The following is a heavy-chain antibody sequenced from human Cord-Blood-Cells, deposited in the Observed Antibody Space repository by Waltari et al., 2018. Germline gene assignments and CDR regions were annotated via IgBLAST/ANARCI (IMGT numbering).Heavy chain of an antibody. CDR1: GGSISSGGYS. CDR2: TYHSGST. D-gene: IGHD3-10*01. V-gene: IGHV4-30-2*01. CDR3: ARGGDAMVHADKNGNYYYYGMDV. J-gene: IGHJ6*02. Sequence: QLQLQESGSGLVKPSQTLSLTCAVSGGSISSGGYSWSWIRQPPGKGLEWIGYTYHSGSTYYNPSLKSRVTISVDRSKNQFSLKLSSVTAADTAVYYCARGGDAMVHADKNGNYYYYGMDVWGQGTTVTVSS.